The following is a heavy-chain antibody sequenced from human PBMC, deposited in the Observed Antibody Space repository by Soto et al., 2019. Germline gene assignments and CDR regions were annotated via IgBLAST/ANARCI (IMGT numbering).Heavy chain of an antibody. V-gene: IGHV3-30*04. J-gene: IGHJ4*02. Sequence: QVQLVESGGGVVQPGRSLRLSCAASAFIFSDYAMHWVRQAPGKGLEWVALISFDGRNRNYADSVKGRFTISRDNSKNTVYLQMNSLRPEDTAVYYCTRVQEMTTNLFDYWGQGTLVTVSS. CDR1: AFIFSDYA. CDR2: ISFDGRNR. CDR3: TRVQEMTTNLFDY. D-gene: IGHD1-1*01.